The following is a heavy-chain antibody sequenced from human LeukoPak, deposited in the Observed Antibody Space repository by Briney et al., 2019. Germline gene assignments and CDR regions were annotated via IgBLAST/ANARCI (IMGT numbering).Heavy chain of an antibody. CDR2: IYSGGST. J-gene: IGHJ6*02. Sequence: GSLRLSCAASGFTVSSNYMSWVRQAPGKGLEWVSVIYSGGSTYYADSVKGRFTISRDNSKNTLYLQMNSLRAEDTVVYYCARDCRTIFGVVTCMDVWGQGTTVTVSS. CDR1: GFTVSSNY. D-gene: IGHD3-3*01. CDR3: ARDCRTIFGVVTCMDV. V-gene: IGHV3-66*01.